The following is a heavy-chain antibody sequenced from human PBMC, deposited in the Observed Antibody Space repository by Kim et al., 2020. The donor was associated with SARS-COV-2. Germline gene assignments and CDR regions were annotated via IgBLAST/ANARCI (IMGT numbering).Heavy chain of an antibody. CDR1: GFTFSSYG. CDR2: IWYDGSNK. CDR3: ARDITYYYGSGSVKSYYGMDV. J-gene: IGHJ6*02. V-gene: IGHV3-33*01. D-gene: IGHD3-10*01. Sequence: GGSLRLSCAASGFTFSSYGMHWVRQAPGKGLEWVAVIWYDGSNKYYADSVKGRFTISRDNSKNTLYLQMNSLRAEDTAVYYCARDITYYYGSGSVKSYYGMDVWGQGTTVTVSS.